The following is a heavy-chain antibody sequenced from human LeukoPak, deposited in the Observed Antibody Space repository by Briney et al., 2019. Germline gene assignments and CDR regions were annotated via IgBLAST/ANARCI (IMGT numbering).Heavy chain of an antibody. J-gene: IGHJ4*02. CDR3: ARDLYRIVVVPHYFDY. D-gene: IGHD3-22*01. V-gene: IGHV3-7*01. CDR2: IKKDGSEK. CDR1: GFTFSSYW. Sequence: GGSLRLSCTASGFTFSSYWMSWVRQAPGKGLEWVANIKKDGSEKYYVDSVKGRFTISRDNAKNSLYLQMNSLRAEDTAVYYCARDLYRIVVVPHYFDYWGQGTLVTVSS.